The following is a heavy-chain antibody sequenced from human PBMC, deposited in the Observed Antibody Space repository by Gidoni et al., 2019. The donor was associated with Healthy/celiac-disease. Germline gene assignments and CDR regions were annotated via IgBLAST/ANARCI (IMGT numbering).Heavy chain of an antibody. D-gene: IGHD5-18*01. CDR1: GFPVRRYG. CDR2: ISYDGSNK. J-gene: IGHJ4*02. V-gene: IGHV3-30-3*01. Sequence: QVQRVESGGGVVQPGRSLRLSGAASGFPVRRYGMHWVRQAPCKGLEWVAVISYDGSNKYYADSVKGRFTISRDNSKNTLYLQMNSLRAEDTAVYYCARDHGYSYGPTVGYFDYWGQGTLVTVSS. CDR3: ARDHGYSYGPTVGYFDY.